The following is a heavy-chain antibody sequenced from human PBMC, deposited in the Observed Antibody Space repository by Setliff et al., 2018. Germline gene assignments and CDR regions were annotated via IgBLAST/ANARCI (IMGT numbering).Heavy chain of an antibody. V-gene: IGHV1-18*04. CDR2: ISPYNGDA. CDR1: GYTFNNYF. CDR3: ARDLDYQYYYETSGRDAFDI. J-gene: IGHJ3*02. Sequence: ASVKVSCKASGYTFNNYFLHWVRQVPGQGFEWMGWISPYNGDANYAQKFQGRVTMTTDTSTSTAYMELRSLRSDDTAVYYCARDLDYQYYYETSGRDAFDIWGLGTMVTVSS. D-gene: IGHD3-22*01.